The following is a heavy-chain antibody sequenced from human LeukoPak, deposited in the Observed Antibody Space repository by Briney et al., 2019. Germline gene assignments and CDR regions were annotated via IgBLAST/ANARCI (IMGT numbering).Heavy chain of an antibody. V-gene: IGHV3-7*01. CDR2: IKQDGSEK. D-gene: IGHD6-19*01. J-gene: IGHJ4*02. Sequence: GGSLRLSCAASGFTFSSYWMSWVRQAPGKGREWVAKIKQDGSEKYYVDSVKGRFTISRDNAKNSLYLQMNSLRAEDTAMYYCAREGLAVAGTIDYWGQGTLVTVSS. CDR1: GFTFSSYW. CDR3: AREGLAVAGTIDY.